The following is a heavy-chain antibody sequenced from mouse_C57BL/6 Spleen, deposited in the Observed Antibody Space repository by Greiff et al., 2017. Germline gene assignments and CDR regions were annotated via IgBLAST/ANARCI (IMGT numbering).Heavy chain of an antibody. CDR2: ISSGGSYT. CDR1: GFTFSSYG. D-gene: IGHD4-1*01. CDR3: ARNWDQGFAY. J-gene: IGHJ3*01. V-gene: IGHV5-6*01. Sequence: EVKLMESGGDLVKPGGSLKLSCAASGFTFSSYGMSWVRQTPDKRLEWVATISSGGSYTYYPDSVKGRFTISRDNAKNTLYLQMSSLKSEDTAMYYCARNWDQGFAYWGQGTLVTVSA.